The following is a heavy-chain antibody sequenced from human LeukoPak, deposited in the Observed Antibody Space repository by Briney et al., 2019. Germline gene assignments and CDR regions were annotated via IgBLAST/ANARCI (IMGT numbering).Heavy chain of an antibody. D-gene: IGHD3-10*01. CDR3: ARSMVRGVAPYYYYGMDV. CDR1: GYTFTSYG. V-gene: IGHV1-18*01. J-gene: IGHJ6*02. Sequence: ASVKVSCKASGYTFTSYGISWVRQAPGQGLEWMGWISAYNGNTNYAQKLQGRVTMTTDTSTSTAYMELRSLRSDDTAVYYCARSMVRGVAPYYYYGMDVWGQGTTVTVSS. CDR2: ISAYNGNT.